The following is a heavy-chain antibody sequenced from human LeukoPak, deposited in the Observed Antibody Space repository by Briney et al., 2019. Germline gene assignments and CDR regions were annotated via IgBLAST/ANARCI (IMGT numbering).Heavy chain of an antibody. CDR1: GFTFSSYA. J-gene: IGHJ4*02. CDR3: ARVSYYDFWSGTIHYFDY. V-gene: IGHV3-23*01. Sequence: PGGSLRLSCAASGFTFSSYAMSWVRQAPGKGLEWVSAISGSGGSTYYADSVKGRFTISRDNAKNSLYLQMNSLRAEDTAVYYCARVSYYDFWSGTIHYFDYWGQGTLVTVSS. CDR2: ISGSGGST. D-gene: IGHD3-3*01.